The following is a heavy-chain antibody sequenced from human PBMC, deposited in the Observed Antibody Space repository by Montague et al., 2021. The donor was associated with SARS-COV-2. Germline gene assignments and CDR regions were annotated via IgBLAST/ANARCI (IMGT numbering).Heavy chain of an antibody. J-gene: IGHJ4*02. CDR1: GFTFSSYE. V-gene: IGHV3-48*03. D-gene: IGHD2-15*01. CDR2: ISYSGGIT. Sequence: SLRLSCAASGFTFSSYEMNWVRQAPGKGLEWLSSISYSGGITNYADSVRGRFTISRDFAKKSLYLQMNSLRAEDTAVYYCVREGSGWFFDYWGQGALVTVSS. CDR3: VREGSGWFFDY.